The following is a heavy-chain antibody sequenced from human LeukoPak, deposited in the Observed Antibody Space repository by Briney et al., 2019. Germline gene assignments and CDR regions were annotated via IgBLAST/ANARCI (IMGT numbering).Heavy chain of an antibody. CDR3: ARHTLYYGSGSYYENWFDP. CDR2: IYYSGST. D-gene: IGHD3-10*01. CDR1: GGSISSYY. J-gene: IGHJ5*02. V-gene: IGHV4-59*08. Sequence: SETLSLTCTVSGGSISSYYWSWIRQPPGKGLEWIGYIYYSGSTNYNPSLKSRVTISVDTSKNQFSLKLSSVTAADTAVYYCARHTLYYGSGSYYENWFDPWGPGTLVTVSS.